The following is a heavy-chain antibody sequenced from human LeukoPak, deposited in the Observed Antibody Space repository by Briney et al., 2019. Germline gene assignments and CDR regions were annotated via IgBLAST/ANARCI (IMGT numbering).Heavy chain of an antibody. CDR1: GFSFSSAW. CDR3: TTHFYFFDSGNYYLLDTFHN. D-gene: IGHD3-22*01. CDR2: IKSEADGGTT. Sequence: PGGSLRLSCVVSGFSFSSAWMSWVRQAPGKGLEWVGRIKSEADGGTTTYAAHVKGRFTISRDDSKKTFFLQLNSLKTEDTAVYYCTTHFYFFDSGNYYLLDTFHNWGQGTMVTVSS. J-gene: IGHJ3*02. V-gene: IGHV3-15*01.